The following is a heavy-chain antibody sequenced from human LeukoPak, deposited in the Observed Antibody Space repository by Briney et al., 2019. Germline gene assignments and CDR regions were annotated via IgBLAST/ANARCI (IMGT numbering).Heavy chain of an antibody. J-gene: IGHJ4*02. CDR1: GFTFSDYF. Sequence: PGGSLRLSCLASGFTFSDYFMSWIRQAPGKGLEWLSFINSAGDNIYYADSVKGRFTISRDNAKKTLYLEMNSLRMEDTAIYYCATSRVFDYWGQGTLVTVSS. CDR3: ATSRVFDY. V-gene: IGHV3-11*04. CDR2: INSAGDNI.